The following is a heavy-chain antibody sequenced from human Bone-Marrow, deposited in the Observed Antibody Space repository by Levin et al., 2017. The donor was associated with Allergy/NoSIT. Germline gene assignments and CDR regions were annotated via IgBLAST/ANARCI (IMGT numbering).Heavy chain of an antibody. D-gene: IGHD2-21*01. V-gene: IGHV3-23*01. CDR3: AKGVILYFYYGLDV. Sequence: GESLKISCEASGFISSRHGMTWVRQAPGKGLEWVSGITASGYGSSYADSVKGRFTISRDNVKNTVYLQMNSLRVEDTAVYYCAKGVILYFYYGLDVWGQGTTVTVSS. J-gene: IGHJ6*02. CDR2: ITASGYGS. CDR1: GFISSRHG.